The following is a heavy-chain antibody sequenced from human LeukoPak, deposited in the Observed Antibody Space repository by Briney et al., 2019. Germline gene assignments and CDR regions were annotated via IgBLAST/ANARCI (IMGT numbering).Heavy chain of an antibody. J-gene: IGHJ4*02. V-gene: IGHV7-4-1*02. CDR1: GYTFSSYT. Sequence: ASVKVSCKTAGYTFSSYTITWVRQAPGQGLQWMGWINTNTGNPTYAQGFTGRYVFSLDTSVSTAYLQISGLTADDTAVYFCGRDPRLGIRGYTYGYIEYWGQGTLVTVSS. CDR2: INTNTGNP. CDR3: GRDPRLGIRGYTYGYIEY. D-gene: IGHD5-18*01.